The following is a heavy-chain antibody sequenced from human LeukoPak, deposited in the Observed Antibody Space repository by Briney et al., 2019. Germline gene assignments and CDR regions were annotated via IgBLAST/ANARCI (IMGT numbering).Heavy chain of an antibody. V-gene: IGHV5-51*01. J-gene: IGHJ4*02. CDR2: IYPGDSDT. CDR1: GYTFTSYW. D-gene: IGHD3-16*01. Sequence: GESLKISCKGSGYTFTSYWVGWVRQMPGKGLEWMGIIYPGDSDTRYSPSFQGQVTISADKSISTASLQWSSLKASDTAMYYCARLSAVPRGEFDYWGQGTLVTVSS. CDR3: ARLSAVPRGEFDY.